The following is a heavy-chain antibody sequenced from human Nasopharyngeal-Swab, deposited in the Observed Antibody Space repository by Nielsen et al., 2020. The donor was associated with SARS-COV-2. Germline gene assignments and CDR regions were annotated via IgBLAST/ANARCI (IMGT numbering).Heavy chain of an antibody. J-gene: IGHJ4*02. D-gene: IGHD3-22*01. Sequence: GSLRLSCAVYGGSFSGYYWSWIRQPPGKGLEWIGEITHSGTTSYNPSLKSRVTISSDTSKNQFSLKLSSVTAADTAVYYCARGHRSISMIVVVIATAHFYFDSWGRGTLVTVTS. CDR3: ARGHRSISMIVVVIATAHFYFDS. CDR1: GGSFSGYY. V-gene: IGHV4-34*01. CDR2: ITHSGTT.